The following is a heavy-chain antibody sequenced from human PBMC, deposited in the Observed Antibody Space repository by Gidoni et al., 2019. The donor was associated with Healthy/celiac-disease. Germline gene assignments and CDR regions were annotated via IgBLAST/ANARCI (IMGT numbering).Heavy chain of an antibody. CDR2: IYYSGST. J-gene: IGHJ5*02. CDR1: GGSISSSSYY. D-gene: IGHD3-10*01. V-gene: IGHV4-39*01. Sequence: QLQLQESGPGLVKPSETLSLTCTVSGGSISSSSYYWGWIRQLPGKGLEWIGSIYYSGSTYYNPSLKSRVTISVDTSKNQFSLKLSSVTAADTAVYYCARRAVRGLGWFDPWGQGTLVTVSS. CDR3: ARRAVRGLGWFDP.